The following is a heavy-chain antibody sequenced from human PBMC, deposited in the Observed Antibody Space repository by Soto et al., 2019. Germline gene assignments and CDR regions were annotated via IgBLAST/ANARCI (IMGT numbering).Heavy chain of an antibody. Sequence: SGGSLRLSCAASGFTFSSYGMHWVRQAPGKGLEWVTFIWYDGSNQYYADSVKGRFTTSRDKSKNTLYLQMNSLRAEDTAVYYCARDRNERYFDWWGQGT. CDR3: ARDRNERYFDW. D-gene: IGHD1-1*01. V-gene: IGHV3-33*01. CDR1: GFTFSSYG. CDR2: IWYDGSNQ. J-gene: IGHJ4*02.